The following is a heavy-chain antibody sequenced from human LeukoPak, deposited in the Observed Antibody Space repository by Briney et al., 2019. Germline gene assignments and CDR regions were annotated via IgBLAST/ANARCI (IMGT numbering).Heavy chain of an antibody. CDR3: AREASIAVAGTGVGDYYYYYMDV. D-gene: IGHD6-19*01. Sequence: ASVKVSCKASGYTFTSYGISWVRQAPGQGLEWMGWIGAYNGNTNYAQKLQGRVTMTTDTSTSTAYMELRSLRSDDTAVYYCAREASIAVAGTGVGDYYYYYMDVWGKGTTVTVSS. J-gene: IGHJ6*03. V-gene: IGHV1-18*01. CDR2: IGAYNGNT. CDR1: GYTFTSYG.